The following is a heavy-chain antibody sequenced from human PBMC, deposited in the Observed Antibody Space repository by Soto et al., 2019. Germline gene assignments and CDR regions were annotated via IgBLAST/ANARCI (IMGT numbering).Heavy chain of an antibody. V-gene: IGHV4-30-2*01. CDR3: ARAPPGPAPRWGV. J-gene: IGHJ6*02. Sequence: SETLSLTCTVSNGSISSGGYSWSWIRQTPGKGLEWIGYIYPTGKTYYNPSLENRATLSIDTSQNQFSLQLTSVTAADTAVYYCARAPPGPAPRWGVWGHGTTVTVSS. CDR2: IYPTGKT. D-gene: IGHD3-16*01. CDR1: NGSISSGGYS.